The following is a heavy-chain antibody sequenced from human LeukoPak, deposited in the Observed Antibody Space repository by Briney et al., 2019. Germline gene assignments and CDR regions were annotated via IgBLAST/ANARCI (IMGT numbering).Heavy chain of an antibody. CDR3: ARGGGPSVSSWYGGGYYYYYMDV. CDR1: GYTFTSYG. Sequence: ASVKVSCKASGYTFTSYGISWVRQGPGQGLEWVGWISAYNGNTNYAQKLQGRVTMTTDTSTSTAYMELRSLRSDDTAVYYCARGGGPSVSSWYGGGYYYYYMDVWGKGTTVTVSS. D-gene: IGHD6-13*01. J-gene: IGHJ6*03. CDR2: ISAYNGNT. V-gene: IGHV1-18*01.